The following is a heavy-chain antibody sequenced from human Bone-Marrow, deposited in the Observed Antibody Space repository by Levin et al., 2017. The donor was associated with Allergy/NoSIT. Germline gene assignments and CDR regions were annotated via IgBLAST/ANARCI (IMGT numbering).Heavy chain of an antibody. V-gene: IGHV1-69*13. J-gene: IGHJ2*01. CDR3: ARASEMASIHHWYFDL. Sequence: SVKISCKASGGIFSTNAFSWVRQAPGQGLEWLGGIIPIFGSTYYTQHFQGRVTITADDSTSTAYMEMTNLRSDDTAVYYCARASEMASIHHWYFDLWGRGTPIIVSS. CDR2: IIPIFGST. CDR1: GGIFSTNA. D-gene: IGHD5-24*01.